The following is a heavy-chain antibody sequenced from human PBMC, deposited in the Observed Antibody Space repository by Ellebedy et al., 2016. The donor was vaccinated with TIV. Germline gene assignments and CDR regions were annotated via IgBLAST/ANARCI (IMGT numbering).Heavy chain of an antibody. CDR1: GGTFSSYA. J-gene: IGHJ5*02. D-gene: IGHD3-16*01. CDR2: IIPIFGTA. V-gene: IGHV1-69*13. Sequence: SVKVSXXASGGTFSSYAISWVRQAPGQGLEWMGGIIPIFGTANYAQKFQGRVTITADESTSTAYMELSSLRSEDTAVYYCASGHGASSAPSLGVGRGHRNPATMGWFDPWGQGTLVTVSS. CDR3: ASGHGASSAPSLGVGRGHRNPATMGWFDP.